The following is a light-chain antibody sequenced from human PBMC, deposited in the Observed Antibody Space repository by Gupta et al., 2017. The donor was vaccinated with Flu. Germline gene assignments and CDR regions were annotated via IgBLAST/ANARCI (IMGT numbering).Light chain of an antibody. CDR1: NSDIGAYSF. J-gene: IGLJ2*01. CDR2: DIS. CDR3: CSSEGSNIFFL. V-gene: IGLV2-23*02. Sequence: QSVLTPPASVSWSPGQSVTIPCSGSNSDIGAYSFTSWYQQLPGKAPNVIIYDISRRPLGVSDRFSSSKSGNKASPPTSDLQAEDEADDYCCSSEGSNIFFLFGGGTKLTVL.